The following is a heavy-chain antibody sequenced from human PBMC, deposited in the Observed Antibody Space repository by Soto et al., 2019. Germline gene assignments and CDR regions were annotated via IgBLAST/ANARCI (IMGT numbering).Heavy chain of an antibody. CDR2: IIPIFGTA. Sequence: ASVKVSCKASGGTFSSYAISWVRQAPGQGLEWMGGIIPIFGTANYAQKFQGRVTITADESTSTAYMELSSLRSEDTAVYYCARASKCSGGSCYAGRYGSFDYWGQGTLVTVSS. CDR3: ARASKCSGGSCYAGRYGSFDY. V-gene: IGHV1-69*13. CDR1: GGTFSSYA. D-gene: IGHD2-15*01. J-gene: IGHJ4*02.